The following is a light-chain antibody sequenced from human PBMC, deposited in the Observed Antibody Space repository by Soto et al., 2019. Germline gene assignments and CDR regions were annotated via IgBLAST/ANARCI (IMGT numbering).Light chain of an antibody. J-gene: IGLJ1*01. CDR2: EVR. V-gene: IGLV2-14*01. CDR1: TNDVGGYDF. Sequence: QSLLTQPASVSGSPGQSITIACSGTTNDVGGYDFVSWYQQHPGKAPKLLIYEVRDRPSGVSSRFSGSKSGNTASLTISGLQAEDEADYYCSSYTTSSTPYYVFGTGTKVTVL. CDR3: SSYTTSSTPYYV.